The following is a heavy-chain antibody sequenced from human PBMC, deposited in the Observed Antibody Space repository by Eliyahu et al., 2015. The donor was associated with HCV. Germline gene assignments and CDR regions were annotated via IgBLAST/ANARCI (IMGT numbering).Heavy chain of an antibody. J-gene: IGHJ5*02. CDR1: GGSIPTYX. D-gene: IGHD6-19*01. V-gene: IGHV4-59*01. CDR3: ASGGGGIAVSGTGGWFDP. Sequence: QVQLQESGPGLVKPSETLSLXCTVXGGSIPTYXWSWIRQPPGKGLEWIGYIHYSGSTNXNPSLKSRVTMSVDTSKNQFSLNLTSVTAADTAVYYCASGGGGIAVSGTGGWFDPWGQGTLVTVSS. CDR2: IHYSGST.